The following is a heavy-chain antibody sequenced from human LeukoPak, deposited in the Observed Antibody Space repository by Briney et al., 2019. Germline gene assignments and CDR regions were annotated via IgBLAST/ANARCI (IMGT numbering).Heavy chain of an antibody. Sequence: SETLSLTCTVSGGSISSYYWSWLRQPPGQGLEGMGYIYYSGSTNYNHSLKSRVTISVDTSKNQSLLKRSSVTAADTAVYYCARLYYDRSASIWFDPWGQGTLVTVSS. J-gene: IGHJ5*02. D-gene: IGHD3-22*01. CDR1: GGSISSYY. CDR3: ARLYYDRSASIWFDP. CDR2: IYYSGST. V-gene: IGHV4-59*01.